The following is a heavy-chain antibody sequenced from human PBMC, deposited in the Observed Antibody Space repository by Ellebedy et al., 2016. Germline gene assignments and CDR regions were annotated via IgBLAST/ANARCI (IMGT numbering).Heavy chain of an antibody. CDR3: AGDQLLARGRFDP. D-gene: IGHD2-2*01. V-gene: IGHV3-23*01. J-gene: IGHJ5*02. CDR1: GFTFSSYA. Sequence: GGSLRLSCAASGFTFSSYAMNWVRQAPGKGLEWVSAISGSGGTTYYADSVKGRFTISRDNSRNTVYLQMNSLRAEDTAVYYCAGDQLLARGRFDPWGQGTLVTVSS. CDR2: ISGSGGTT.